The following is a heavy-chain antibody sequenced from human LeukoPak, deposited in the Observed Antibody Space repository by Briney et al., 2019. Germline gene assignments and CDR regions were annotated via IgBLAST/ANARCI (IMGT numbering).Heavy chain of an antibody. J-gene: IGHJ5*02. D-gene: IGHD2-21*02. CDR2: INPNSGGT. V-gene: IGHV1-2*02. CDR1: GYTFTGYY. Sequence: ASVKVSCKASGYTFTGYYMHWVRQAPGQGLEWMGWINPNSGGTNYAQKFQGRVTMTRDTSISTAYMELSRLRSDDTAVYYCARDPAYCGGDCYTYNWFDPWGQGTLVTVSP. CDR3: ARDPAYCGGDCYTYNWFDP.